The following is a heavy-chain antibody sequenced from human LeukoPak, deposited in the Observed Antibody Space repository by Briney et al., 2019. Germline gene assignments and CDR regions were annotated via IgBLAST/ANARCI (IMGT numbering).Heavy chain of an antibody. Sequence: PSETLSLTCTVSGGSINSRYWIWFRQPPGKGLEWIGCIYYSGSTNHNPSLKSRVTMSVDTSKNQFSLKLSSVTAADTAVYYCARYSREISVPDVWGKGTTVTVSS. CDR2: IYYSGST. D-gene: IGHD2-21*01. J-gene: IGHJ6*04. V-gene: IGHV4-59*11. CDR1: GGSINSRY. CDR3: ARYSREISVPDV.